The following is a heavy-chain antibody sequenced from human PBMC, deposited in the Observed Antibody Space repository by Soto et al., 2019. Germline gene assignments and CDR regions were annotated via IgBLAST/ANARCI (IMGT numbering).Heavy chain of an antibody. CDR3: SREGALKPFSS. V-gene: IGHV3-21*06. CDR1: GFTFSNYN. J-gene: IGHJ5*02. CDR2: ISGSSIYI. Sequence: SLRLSCAGSGFTFSNYNMNWVRQAPGKGLEWVSHISGSSIYIHYADSVRGRFTICRDNAKNSVYLQMDSLRVEDTAVYYCSREGALKPFSSWGQGALVTVSS.